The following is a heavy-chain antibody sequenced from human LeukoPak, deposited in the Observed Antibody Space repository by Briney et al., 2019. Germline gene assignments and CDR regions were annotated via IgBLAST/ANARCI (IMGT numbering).Heavy chain of an antibody. CDR1: GYTFTGYY. D-gene: IGHD4-11*01. J-gene: IGHJ4*02. V-gene: IGHV1-2*06. Sequence: ASVKVACKASGYTFTGYYMHWVRQAPGQGLEWMGRINPNSGGTNYAQKFQGRVTMTRDTSISTAYMELSRLRSEDTAVYYCARDTAGDYSGYWGQGTLVTVSS. CDR3: ARDTAGDYSGY. CDR2: INPNSGGT.